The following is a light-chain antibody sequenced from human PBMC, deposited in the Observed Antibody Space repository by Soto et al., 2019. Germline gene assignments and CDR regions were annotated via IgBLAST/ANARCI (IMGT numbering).Light chain of an antibody. CDR3: SSYTSSSTLYV. V-gene: IGLV2-14*01. Sequence: QSALTQPASVSGSPGQSITISCTGTSSDVGGYNYVSWYQQHPGKAPKLMIYEVSNRPSGVSNRFSGYKSGNTASLTISGLQAEDEADYYCSSYTSSSTLYVCGTGTKVTVL. J-gene: IGLJ1*01. CDR1: SSDVGGYNY. CDR2: EVS.